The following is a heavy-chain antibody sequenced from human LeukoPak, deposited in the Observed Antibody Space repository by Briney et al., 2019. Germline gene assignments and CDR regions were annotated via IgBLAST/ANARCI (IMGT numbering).Heavy chain of an antibody. CDR2: ISPYNGNT. CDR3: ARNRQLVQGTYAIDI. CDR1: GYTFTSYG. J-gene: IGHJ3*02. D-gene: IGHD6-13*01. V-gene: IGHV1-18*01. Sequence: GASVKVSCKASGYTFTSYGLSWVRQAPGQGLEWMGWISPYNGNTNYAQKLQGRVTMTTDTSTSTAYMELRSLRSDDTAVYYCARNRQLVQGTYAIDIWGQGTMVTVSS.